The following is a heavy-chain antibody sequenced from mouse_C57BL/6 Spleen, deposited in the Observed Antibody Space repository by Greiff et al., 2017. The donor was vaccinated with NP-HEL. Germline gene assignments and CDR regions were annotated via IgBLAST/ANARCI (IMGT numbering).Heavy chain of an antibody. CDR3: ARGITTVEGYFDY. CDR2: ISYDGSN. Sequence: EVKLQESGPGLVKPSQSLSLTCSVTGYSITRGYYWNWLRQFPGNKLEWMGYISYDGSNNYNPSLKNRISITRDTSKNQFFLKLNSVTTEDTATYYCARGITTVEGYFDYWGQGTTLTVSS. CDR1: GYSITRGYY. D-gene: IGHD1-1*01. V-gene: IGHV3-6*01. J-gene: IGHJ2*01.